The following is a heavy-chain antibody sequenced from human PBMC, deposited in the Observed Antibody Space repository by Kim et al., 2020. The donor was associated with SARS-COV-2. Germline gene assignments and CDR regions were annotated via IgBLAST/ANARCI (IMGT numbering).Heavy chain of an antibody. J-gene: IGHJ5*02. D-gene: IGHD3-9*01. CDR1: GGSFSGYY. CDR3: ARGPLHYDILTGEKLFHWFDP. V-gene: IGHV4-34*01. Sequence: SETLSLTCAVYGGSFSGYYWSWIRQPPGKGLEWIGEINHSGSTNYNPSLKSRVTISVDTSKNQFSLKLSSVTAADTAVYYCARGPLHYDILTGEKLFHWFDPWGQGTLVTVSS. CDR2: INHSGST.